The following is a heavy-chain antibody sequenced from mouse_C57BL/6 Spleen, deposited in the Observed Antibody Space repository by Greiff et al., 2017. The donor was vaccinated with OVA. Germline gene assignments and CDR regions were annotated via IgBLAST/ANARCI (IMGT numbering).Heavy chain of an antibody. CDR3: ARVSNYGYFDV. CDR2: ISDGGSYT. D-gene: IGHD2-5*01. V-gene: IGHV5-4*01. J-gene: IGHJ1*03. CDR1: GFTFSSYA. Sequence: EVQGVESGGGLVKPGGSLKLSCAASGFTFSSYAMSWVRQTPEKRLEWVATISDGGSYTYYPDNVKGRFTISRDNAKNNLYLQMSHLKSEDTAMYYCARVSNYGYFDVWGTGTTVTVSS.